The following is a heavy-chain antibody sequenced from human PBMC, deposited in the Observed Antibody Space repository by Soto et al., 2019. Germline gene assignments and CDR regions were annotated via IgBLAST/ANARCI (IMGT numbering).Heavy chain of an antibody. Sequence: DVQLVESGGGLVQPGRSLRLSCAASGFTFDDYAMHWVRQAPGKGLEWVSGISWNSGSIGYADSVKGRFTISRDNAKNSLYLQMNSLRAEDTALYYCAKDIVPSGAGYYFDYWGQGTLVTVSS. J-gene: IGHJ4*02. CDR3: AKDIVPSGAGYYFDY. D-gene: IGHD1-26*01. CDR1: GFTFDDYA. CDR2: ISWNSGSI. V-gene: IGHV3-9*01.